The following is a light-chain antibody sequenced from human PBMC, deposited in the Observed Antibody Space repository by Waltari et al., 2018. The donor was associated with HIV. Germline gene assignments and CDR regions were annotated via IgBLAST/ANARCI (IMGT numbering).Light chain of an antibody. V-gene: IGKV1-6*01. CDR1: QGIRND. CDR3: LQDYNYPFT. J-gene: IGKJ4*01. CDR2: ATS. Sequence: AIQMTQSPPSLAASVGDRVTLTCRASQGIRNDLGWYQQKPGKAPKLLIYATSNLQSGVPSRFSGSGSDTDFTLTISSLQPEDFATYYCLQDYNYPFTFGGGTRVEI.